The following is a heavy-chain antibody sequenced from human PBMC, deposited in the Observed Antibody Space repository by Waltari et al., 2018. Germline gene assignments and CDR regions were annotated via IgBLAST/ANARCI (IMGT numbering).Heavy chain of an antibody. CDR3: ARVGATVFDH. J-gene: IGHJ4*02. Sequence: QVQLVQSGPELKKPGSSVKVSCKFSGGTFSNYAISWVRQAPGQGLDWMGGILPIFGDADYAQKFQGRLTITADESTSTAYLDLSSVTSDDTAVYYCARVGATVFDHWGQGTQVTVSS. D-gene: IGHD3-16*01. CDR2: ILPIFGDA. V-gene: IGHV1-69*01. CDR1: GGTFSNYA.